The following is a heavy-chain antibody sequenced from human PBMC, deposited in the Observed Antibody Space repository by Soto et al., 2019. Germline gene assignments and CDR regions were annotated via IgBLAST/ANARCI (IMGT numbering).Heavy chain of an antibody. Sequence: SETLSLTCAVYGGSFSGYYWSWIRQPPGKGLEWIGEINHSGSTNYNPSLKSRVTISVDTSKNQFSLKLSSVTAADTAVYYCARGTDRYCSGGSCPPGWFDPWGQGTLVTVSS. CDR2: INHSGST. V-gene: IGHV4-34*01. J-gene: IGHJ5*02. CDR3: ARGTDRYCSGGSCPPGWFDP. D-gene: IGHD2-15*01. CDR1: GGSFSGYY.